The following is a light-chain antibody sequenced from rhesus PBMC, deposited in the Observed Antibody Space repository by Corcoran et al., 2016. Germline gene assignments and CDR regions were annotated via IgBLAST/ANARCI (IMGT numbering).Light chain of an antibody. CDR1: QDISSY. V-gene: IGKV1-28*03. CDR3: QQHNSHPYS. Sequence: DIQMTQSPSSLSASVGDTVTITCRASQDISSYLNWFQQKPGKAPKILIYAASNLQSGVPSRFSGIGSGTDFTLTISCLQPEDFATYYCQQHNSHPYSFGQGTKVEIK. CDR2: AAS. J-gene: IGKJ2*01.